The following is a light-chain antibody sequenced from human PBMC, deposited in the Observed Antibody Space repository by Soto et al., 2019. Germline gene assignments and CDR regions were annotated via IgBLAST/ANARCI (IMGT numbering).Light chain of an antibody. Sequence: DIVMTQTPISLSVTPGQPASISCKSSRSLLHSDGKTYLYWYLQKPGQPPQLLISEVSNRFSGVPVKFSCSGSGTDFTLKLSRVEAEDVGLYYCMHTIELPITFGQGTRLEIK. J-gene: IGKJ5*01. V-gene: IGKV2D-29*01. CDR3: MHTIELPIT. CDR1: RSLLHSDGKTY. CDR2: EVS.